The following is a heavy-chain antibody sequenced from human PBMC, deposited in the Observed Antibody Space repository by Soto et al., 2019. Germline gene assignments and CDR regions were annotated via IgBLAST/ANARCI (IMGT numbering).Heavy chain of an antibody. D-gene: IGHD3-10*01. J-gene: IGHJ6*02. V-gene: IGHV3-30*18. CDR3: AKVSDYYGSGSYYYYGMDV. Sequence: PGGSLRLSCAASGFTFSSYGMHWVRQAPGKWLEWVAVISYDGSNKYYADSVKGRFTISRDNSKNTLYLQMNSLRAEDTAVYYCAKVSDYYGSGSYYYYGMDVWGQGTTVTVSS. CDR2: ISYDGSNK. CDR1: GFTFSSYG.